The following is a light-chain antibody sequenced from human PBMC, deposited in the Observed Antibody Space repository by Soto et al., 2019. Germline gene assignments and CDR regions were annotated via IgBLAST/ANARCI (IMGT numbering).Light chain of an antibody. CDR3: QQYNSYST. V-gene: IGKV1-9*01. J-gene: IGKJ1*01. Sequence: IQLTQSPSSLSASVGDRVTITCRASQAINSYLAWYQQKPGKAPDLLIYGASSLESGVPSRFSGSGSGTEFTLTISSLQPDDFATYYCQQYNSYSTFGQGTKVDIK. CDR2: GAS. CDR1: QAINSY.